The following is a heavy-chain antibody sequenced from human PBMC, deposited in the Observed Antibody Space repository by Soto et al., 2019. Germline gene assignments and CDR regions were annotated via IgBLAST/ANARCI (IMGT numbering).Heavy chain of an antibody. J-gene: IGHJ6*02. CDR2: INPNSGGT. CDR3: ATWGGKTSGSYRTDYYYYGMDV. D-gene: IGHD1-26*01. CDR1: GYTFTAYY. V-gene: IGHV1-2*04. Sequence: ASVKVSCKASGYTFTAYYMHWVRQAPGQGLEWMGWINPNSGGTNYAQKFQGWVTMTRDTSISTAYMELSRLRSDDTAVYYCATWGGKTSGSYRTDYYYYGMDVWGQGTTVTVP.